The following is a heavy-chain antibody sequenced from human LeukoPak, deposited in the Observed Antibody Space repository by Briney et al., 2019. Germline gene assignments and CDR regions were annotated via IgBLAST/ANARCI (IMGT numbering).Heavy chain of an antibody. CDR2: ISAYNGNT. Sequence: GASVKVSCKASGYTFTSYGINWVRQAPGQGLEWMGWISAYNGNTNYAQKLQDRVTMTPDTSTSTAYMELRSLRSDDTAIYYCARMMSIPVAGHRPLFDYWGQGTLVTVSS. CDR3: ARMMSIPVAGHRPLFDY. D-gene: IGHD6-19*01. CDR1: GYTFTSYG. V-gene: IGHV1-18*01. J-gene: IGHJ4*02.